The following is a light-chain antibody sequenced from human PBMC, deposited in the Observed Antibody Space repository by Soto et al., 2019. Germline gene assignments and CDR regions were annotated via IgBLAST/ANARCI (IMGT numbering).Light chain of an antibody. CDR2: KAS. V-gene: IGKV1-5*03. Sequence: DIQMTQSPSTLSGSVGDRGTITCRTSQTISSWLAWHQQKPGKAPKLLIYKASTLKSGVPSRFSGSGSGTEFTLTISSLQPDDFATYYCQQYNSYSLTFGGGTKVDIK. CDR1: QTISSW. CDR3: QQYNSYSLT. J-gene: IGKJ4*01.